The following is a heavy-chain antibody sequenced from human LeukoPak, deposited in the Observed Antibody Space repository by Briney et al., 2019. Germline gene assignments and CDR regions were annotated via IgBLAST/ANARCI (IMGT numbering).Heavy chain of an antibody. D-gene: IGHD1-26*01. Sequence: ASVKVSCKASGYTLTGYYMHWVRQAPGQGLEWMGWINPNSGGTNYAQKFQGWVTMTRDTSISTAYMVLSRLRSDDTAVYYCARGDSGSYFYYYYGMDVWGQGTTVTVSS. CDR1: GYTLTGYY. CDR3: ARGDSGSYFYYYYGMDV. CDR2: INPNSGGT. J-gene: IGHJ6*02. V-gene: IGHV1-2*04.